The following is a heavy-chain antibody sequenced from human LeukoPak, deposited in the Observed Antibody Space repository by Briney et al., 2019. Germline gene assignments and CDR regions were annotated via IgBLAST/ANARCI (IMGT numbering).Heavy chain of an antibody. D-gene: IGHD3-22*01. V-gene: IGHV4-61*05. CDR3: ARDYYDSSGDAFDI. J-gene: IGHJ3*02. Sequence: PSETLSLTCTVSGGSISSSSYYWGWIRQPPGKGLEWIGYIYYSGSTNYNPSLKSRVTISVDTSKNQFSLKLSSVTAADTAVYYCARDYYDSSGDAFDIWGQGTMVTVSS. CDR2: IYYSGST. CDR1: GGSISSSSYY.